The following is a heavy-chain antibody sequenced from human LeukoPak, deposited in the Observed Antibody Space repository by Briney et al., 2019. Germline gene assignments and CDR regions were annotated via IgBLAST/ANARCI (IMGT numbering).Heavy chain of an antibody. Sequence: ASVKVSCKASGYTFTSYDINWVRQATGQGLEWMGWMNPNSGNTGYAQKFQGRVTITRNTSISTAYMELSSLRSEDTAVYYCARVKPKDNWFDPWGQGTLVTVSS. V-gene: IGHV1-8*03. CDR1: GYTFTSYD. CDR2: MNPNSGNT. CDR3: ARVKPKDNWFDP. J-gene: IGHJ5*02. D-gene: IGHD1-14*01.